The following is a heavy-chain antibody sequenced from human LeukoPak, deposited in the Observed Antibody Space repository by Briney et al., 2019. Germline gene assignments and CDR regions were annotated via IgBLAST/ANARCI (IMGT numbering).Heavy chain of an antibody. CDR3: ARDGQFGAFDI. CDR2: IYYSGST. J-gene: IGHJ3*02. CDR1: GGSISSYY. V-gene: IGHV4-59*12. Sequence: SETLSLTCTVSGGSISSYYWSWIRQPPGKGLKWIGYIYYSGSTYYNPSLKSRVTISVDTSKNQFSLKLSSVTAADTAVYYCARDGQFGAFDIWGQGTMVTVSS. D-gene: IGHD3-10*01.